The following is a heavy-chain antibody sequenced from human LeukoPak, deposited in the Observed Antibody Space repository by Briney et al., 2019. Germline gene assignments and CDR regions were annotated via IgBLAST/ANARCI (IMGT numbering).Heavy chain of an antibody. Sequence: ASVKVSCKASGYTFTSYYMHWVRQAPGQGLEWMGIISPSGGSTSYAQKFQGRVTMTRDTSTSTVYMELSSLRSEDTAVYYCARGGLQAMRVPSHGDYWGQGTLVTVSS. V-gene: IGHV1-46*01. CDR1: GYTFTSYY. D-gene: IGHD2-2*01. CDR3: ARGGLQAMRVPSHGDY. J-gene: IGHJ4*02. CDR2: ISPSGGST.